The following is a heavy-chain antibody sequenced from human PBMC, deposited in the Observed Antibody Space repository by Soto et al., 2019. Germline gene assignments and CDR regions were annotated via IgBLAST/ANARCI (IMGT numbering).Heavy chain of an antibody. D-gene: IGHD4-4*01. CDR2: TYYRSKWFN. CDR1: GNSVSTNSVT. Sequence: SQTLSLTCAISGNSVSTNSVTWNWIRQSPSRGLEWLGRTYYRSKWFNDYAVSVKGRITINPDTSNNQLSLQLNSVTPDDTAVIFCLSLIRNSWLDSPGQGTLDTVSS. CDR3: LSLIRNSWLDS. J-gene: IGHJ5*01. V-gene: IGHV6-1*01.